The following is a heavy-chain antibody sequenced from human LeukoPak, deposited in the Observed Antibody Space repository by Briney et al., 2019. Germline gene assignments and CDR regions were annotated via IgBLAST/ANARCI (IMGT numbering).Heavy chain of an antibody. CDR3: ATRVNGGYYFDY. CDR1: GYTFTSYG. J-gene: IGHJ4*02. D-gene: IGHD6-6*01. V-gene: IGHV1-69*06. CDR2: IIPIFGTA. Sequence: SVKVSCKASGYTFTSYGISWVRQAPGQGLEWMGGIIPIFGTANYAQKFQGRVTITADKSTSTAYMELSSLGSEDTAVYYCATRVNGGYYFDYWGQGTLVTVSS.